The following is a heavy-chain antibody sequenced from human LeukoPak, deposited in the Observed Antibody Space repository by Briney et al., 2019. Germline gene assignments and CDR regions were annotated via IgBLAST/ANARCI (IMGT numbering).Heavy chain of an antibody. CDR1: DGSISSYY. V-gene: IGHV4-59*12. CDR3: ARDQEHCSGTSCYPYWYDS. D-gene: IGHD2-2*01. J-gene: IGHJ5*01. CDR2: IYYTGST. Sequence: PSETLSLTCTVSDGSISSYYWSWIRQPPGKGLEWIGYIYYTGSTDYNPSLKSRVTMSIDTSKNQFSLKLSSVTAVDTAVYFCARDQEHCSGTSCYPYWYDSWGQGTLVTVSS.